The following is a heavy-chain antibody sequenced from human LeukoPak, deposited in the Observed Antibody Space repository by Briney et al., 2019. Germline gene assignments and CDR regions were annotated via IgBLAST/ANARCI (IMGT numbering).Heavy chain of an antibody. Sequence: GGSLRLSCAASGFTFSSYAMSWARQAPGKGLEWVSVISGSGGSTYYADSVKGRFTISRDNSKNTLYLQMNSLRAEDTAVYYCAKVEVAAGDYWGQGTLVTVSS. CDR2: ISGSGGST. D-gene: IGHD6-13*01. CDR3: AKVEVAAGDY. J-gene: IGHJ4*02. CDR1: GFTFSSYA. V-gene: IGHV3-23*01.